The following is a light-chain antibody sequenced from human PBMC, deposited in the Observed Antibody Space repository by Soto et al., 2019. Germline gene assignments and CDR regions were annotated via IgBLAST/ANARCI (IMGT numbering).Light chain of an antibody. Sequence: EIVLTQSPGTLSLSPGERATLSCRAGQSVSSSSLAWYQQKAGQAPRLLIYGVSHRATGIPDRFSASGSGTDFTLAISRLEPEDFAVYYCQQYGSSLYTFDQETKLEIK. CDR3: QQYGSSLYT. V-gene: IGKV3-20*01. CDR1: QSVSSSS. CDR2: GVS. J-gene: IGKJ2*01.